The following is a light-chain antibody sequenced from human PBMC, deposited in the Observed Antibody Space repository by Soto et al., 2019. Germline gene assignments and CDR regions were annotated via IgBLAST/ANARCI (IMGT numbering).Light chain of an antibody. Sequence: ETVMTQSPATLSVFLGESTTLSCRASQSVGSNLAWYQEKPGQPPRLVIYGASTRATGIPTRFSGSGSGTEFTLTISSLQSEDFGVYYCQQRSNWSWTFGQGTKVEIK. J-gene: IGKJ1*01. CDR3: QQRSNWSWT. V-gene: IGKV3-15*01. CDR2: GAS. CDR1: QSVGSN.